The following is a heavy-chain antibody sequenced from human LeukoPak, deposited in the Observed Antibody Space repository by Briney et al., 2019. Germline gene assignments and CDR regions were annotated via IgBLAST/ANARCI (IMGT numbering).Heavy chain of an antibody. CDR3: ARGGLESPWSGYNAPDF. CDR1: GFIFSNFD. J-gene: IGHJ4*02. D-gene: IGHD3-3*01. CDR2: ISAGGGST. V-gene: IGHV3-64*02. Sequence: GGPLRLSCAASGFIFSNFDMHWVRQAPGKGLEYVSSISAGGGSTYYAASVKGRFTISRDAVKDTLYLQMGSVRIEDTAVYYCARGGLESPWSGYNAPDFWGQGTLVAVSS.